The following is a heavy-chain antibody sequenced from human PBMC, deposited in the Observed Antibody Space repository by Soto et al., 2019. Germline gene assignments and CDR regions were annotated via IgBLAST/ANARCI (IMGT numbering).Heavy chain of an antibody. Sequence: PGGSLRLSCAGSGFTFSSYAMSWVRRAPGKGLEWVSAISGSGGSTYYADSVKGRFTISRDNSKNTLYLQMNSLRAEDTAVYYSAKDQAYSSGLMNPHNWFHPWGQGTLVTVSS. CDR3: AKDQAYSSGLMNPHNWFHP. CDR2: ISGSGGST. CDR1: GFTFSSYA. V-gene: IGHV3-23*01. J-gene: IGHJ5*02. D-gene: IGHD6-19*01.